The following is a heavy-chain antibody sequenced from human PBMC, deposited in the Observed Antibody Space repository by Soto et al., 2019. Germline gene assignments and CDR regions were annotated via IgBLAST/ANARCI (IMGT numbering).Heavy chain of an antibody. CDR1: GGTFSSYA. V-gene: IGHV1-69*06. CDR3: ASSQYYYDSSGLLFDY. J-gene: IGHJ4*02. D-gene: IGHD3-22*01. CDR2: IIPIFGTA. Sequence: SVKVSCKASGGTFSSYAISWVRQAPGQGLEWMGGIIPIFGTANYAQKFQGRVTITADKSTSTAYMELSSLRSEDTAVFYCASSQYYYDSSGLLFDYWGQGTLVTVS.